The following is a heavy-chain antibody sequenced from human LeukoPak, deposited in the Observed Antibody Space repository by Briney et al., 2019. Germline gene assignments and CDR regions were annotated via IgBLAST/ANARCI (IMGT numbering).Heavy chain of an antibody. CDR2: IDHSGST. Sequence: SETLSLTCAVYGGSFSGYYWSWIRQPPGKGLEWIGEIDHSGSTNYNPSLKSRVTISVDTSKNQFSLKLSSVTAADTTVYYCARGRGIAARLLDYWGQGTLVTVSS. CDR3: ARGRGIAARLLDY. V-gene: IGHV4-34*01. J-gene: IGHJ4*02. CDR1: GGSFSGYY. D-gene: IGHD6-6*01.